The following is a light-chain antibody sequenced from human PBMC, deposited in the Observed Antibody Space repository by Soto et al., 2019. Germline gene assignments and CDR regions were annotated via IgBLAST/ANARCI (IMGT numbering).Light chain of an antibody. CDR3: QHYNAYSSM. CDR2: KAS. V-gene: IGKV1-5*03. CDR1: QSVDSW. J-gene: IGKJ1*01. Sequence: DIQMTQSPSTLSASIGDRVTITCRTSQSVDSWLAWYQQKPGKAPKLLIYKASSLQTGVPSRFSGSGSGTEFTLTIRSLQPDDFATYYCQHYNAYSSMFGQGTKVEIK.